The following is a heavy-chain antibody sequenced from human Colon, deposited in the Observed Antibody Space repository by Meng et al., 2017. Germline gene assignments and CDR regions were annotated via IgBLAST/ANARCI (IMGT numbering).Heavy chain of an antibody. Sequence: LQAAGPGLVTPSETLSLTFIVSGGSISSSSYYWGWIRQPPGKGLEWIGSIYYSGSTYYNPSLKSRVTISVDTSKNQFSLKLSSVTAADTAVYYCAVWFGELLSGNWFDPWGQGTLVTVSS. J-gene: IGHJ5*02. CDR1: GGSISSSSYY. D-gene: IGHD3-10*01. CDR3: AVWFGELLSGNWFDP. V-gene: IGHV4-39*07. CDR2: IYYSGST.